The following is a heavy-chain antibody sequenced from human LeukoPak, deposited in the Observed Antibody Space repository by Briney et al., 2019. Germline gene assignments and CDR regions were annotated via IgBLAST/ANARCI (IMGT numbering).Heavy chain of an antibody. CDR3: ARDSLRSGEFDY. Sequence: PGGPLRLSCAASGFKFSTYEMNWVRQAPGKGLEWVSYISSSGTTVYYADSVKGRFAISRDNAENSLFLQMNSLRAEDTAIYYCARDSLRSGEFDYWGQGTLVTVSA. V-gene: IGHV3-48*03. J-gene: IGHJ4*02. D-gene: IGHD2-21*01. CDR1: GFKFSTYE. CDR2: ISSSGTTV.